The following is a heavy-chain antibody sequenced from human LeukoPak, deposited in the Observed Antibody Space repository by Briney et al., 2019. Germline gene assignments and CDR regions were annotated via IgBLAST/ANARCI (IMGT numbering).Heavy chain of an antibody. V-gene: IGHV1-69*05. Sequence: SVKVSCKASGGTFSSYAISWVRQAPGQGLEWMGGIIPIFGTANYAQKFQGRVTITTDESTSTAYMELSSLRSEDTAVYYCARDPYYYDSSGSLGEGSDYWGQGTLVTVSS. CDR1: GGTFSSYA. J-gene: IGHJ4*02. D-gene: IGHD3-22*01. CDR2: IIPIFGTA. CDR3: ARDPYYYDSSGSLGEGSDY.